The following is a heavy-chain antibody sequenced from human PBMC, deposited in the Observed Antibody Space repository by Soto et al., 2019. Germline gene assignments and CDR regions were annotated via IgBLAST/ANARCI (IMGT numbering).Heavy chain of an antibody. CDR2: IYSGGSA. D-gene: IGHD6-19*01. CDR1: GFTVSSNY. Sequence: GGSLRLSCAAPGFTVSSNYMSWVRQAPGKGLEWVSVIYSGGSAYYADSVKGRFTISRDNSKDTVSLEMTSLRAEDTAVYYCAKGERQWLVTSDFNYWGQGALVTVSS. J-gene: IGHJ4*02. CDR3: AKGERQWLVTSDFNY. V-gene: IGHV3-66*01.